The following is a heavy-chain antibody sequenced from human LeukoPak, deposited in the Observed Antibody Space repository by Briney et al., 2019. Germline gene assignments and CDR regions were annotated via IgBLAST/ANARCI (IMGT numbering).Heavy chain of an antibody. CDR2: INHGGST. V-gene: IGHV4-34*01. J-gene: IGHJ4*02. CDR1: GGSFSGYY. D-gene: IGHD2-2*01. Sequence: SETLSLTCAVYGGSFSGYYWSWIRQPPGKGLEWIGEINHGGSTNYNPSLKSRVTISVDTSKNQFSLKLSSVTAADTAVYYCARGCSSTSCPNRTFDYWGQGTLSPSPQ. CDR3: ARGCSSTSCPNRTFDY.